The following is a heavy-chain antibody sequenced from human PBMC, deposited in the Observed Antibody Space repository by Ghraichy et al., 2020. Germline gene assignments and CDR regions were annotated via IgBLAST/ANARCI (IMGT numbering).Heavy chain of an antibody. D-gene: IGHD2/OR15-2a*01. CDR2: IYPGDSDT. J-gene: IGHJ6*03. CDR3: ARLVLDSPGGHYYYYMDV. Sequence: GESLNISCKGSGYSFTSYWIGWVRQMPGKGLEWMGIIYPGDSDTRYSPSFQGQVTISADKSISTAYLQWSSLKASDTAMYYCARLVLDSPGGHYYYYMDVWGKGTTVTVSS. CDR1: GYSFTSYW. V-gene: IGHV5-51*01.